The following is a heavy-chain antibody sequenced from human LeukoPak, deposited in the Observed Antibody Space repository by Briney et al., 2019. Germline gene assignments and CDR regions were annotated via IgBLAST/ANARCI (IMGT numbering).Heavy chain of an antibody. CDR3: ATLRLVDY. CDR1: GFTFSSYA. Sequence: GRSLRLSCAASGFTFSSYAMSWVRQAPGKGLEWVAVISYDGSNKYYADSVKGRFTISRDNSKNTLYLQMNSLRAEDTAVYYCATLRLVDYWGQGTLVTVSS. J-gene: IGHJ4*02. V-gene: IGHV3-30*03. CDR2: ISYDGSNK.